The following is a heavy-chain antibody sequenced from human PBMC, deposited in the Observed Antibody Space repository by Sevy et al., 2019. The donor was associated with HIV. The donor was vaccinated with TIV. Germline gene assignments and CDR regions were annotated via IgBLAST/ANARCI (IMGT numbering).Heavy chain of an antibody. CDR2: IYYSGST. D-gene: IGHD3-22*01. Sequence: SETLSLTCTVSGGSISSYYWSWIRQPPGKGLEWIGYIYYSGSTNYNPSLKSRVTISVDTSKNQFSLKLSSVTAADTAVSYCARRAGMGYYYDSSGYYEGYNWFDPWGQGTLVTVSS. V-gene: IGHV4-59*08. CDR1: GGSISSYY. CDR3: ARRAGMGYYYDSSGYYEGYNWFDP. J-gene: IGHJ5*02.